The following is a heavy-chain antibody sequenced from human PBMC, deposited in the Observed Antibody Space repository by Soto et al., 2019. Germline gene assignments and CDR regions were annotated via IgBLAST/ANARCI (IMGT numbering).Heavy chain of an antibody. CDR2: IYYSGST. CDR1: GGSISSYY. J-gene: IGHJ6*02. V-gene: IGHV4-59*01. Sequence: LSLTCTVSGGSISSYYWSWIRQPPGKGLEWIGYIYYSGSTNYNPSLKSRVTISVDTSKNQFSLKLSSVTAADTAVYYCARDCSSTSCSNGYYYYYGMDVWGQGTTVTVSS. CDR3: ARDCSSTSCSNGYYYYYGMDV. D-gene: IGHD2-2*01.